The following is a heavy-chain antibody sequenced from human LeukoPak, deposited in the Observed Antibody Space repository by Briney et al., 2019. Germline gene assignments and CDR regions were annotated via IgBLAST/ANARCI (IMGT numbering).Heavy chain of an antibody. V-gene: IGHV4-38-2*01. CDR3: ARAYSRTPGGYCFDY. CDR2: IYHNGKT. Sequence: SETLSPTCGVSGYSISSGYFWGWIRQPPGKGLEWIGSIYHNGKTFYQSSLKSRVTLSVDTSKNQFSLKLSSVTAADTAVYFCARAYSRTPGGYCFDYWGQGTLVTVSS. CDR1: GYSISSGYF. D-gene: IGHD6-13*01. J-gene: IGHJ4*02.